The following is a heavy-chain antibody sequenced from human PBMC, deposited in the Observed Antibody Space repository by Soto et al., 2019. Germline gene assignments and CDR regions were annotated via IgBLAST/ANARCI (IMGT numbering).Heavy chain of an antibody. Sequence: GGSLRFSCAASGFTFSSYGMHWVRQAPGKGLEWVAVISYDGSNKYYADSVKGRFTISRDNSKNTLYLQMNSLRAEDTAVYYCAKDHGLRFLEWEREIPYYYYGMDVWGQGTTVTVSS. D-gene: IGHD3-3*01. CDR3: AKDHGLRFLEWEREIPYYYYGMDV. CDR2: ISYDGSNK. CDR1: GFTFSSYG. J-gene: IGHJ6*02. V-gene: IGHV3-30*18.